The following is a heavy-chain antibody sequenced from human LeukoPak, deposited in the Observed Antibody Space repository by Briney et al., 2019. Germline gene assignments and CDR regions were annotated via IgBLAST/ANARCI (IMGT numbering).Heavy chain of an antibody. CDR1: GVSVSDGRYY. Sequence: SQTLSLTCNVSGVSVSDGRYYWTWIRHHPTSGLEWIGYKYYSGSAKYNPSLKSRLTISIDTAKNQFSLQLSSVTAADTATYYCATPYCSSLSCLDVFNMWGQGTRVTVSS. CDR2: KYYSGSA. D-gene: IGHD2-2*01. CDR3: ATPYCSSLSCLDVFNM. J-gene: IGHJ3*02. V-gene: IGHV4-31*03.